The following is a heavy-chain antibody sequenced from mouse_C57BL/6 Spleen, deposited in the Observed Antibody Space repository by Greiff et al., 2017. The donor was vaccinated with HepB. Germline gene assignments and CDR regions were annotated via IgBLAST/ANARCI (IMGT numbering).Heavy chain of an antibody. D-gene: IGHD1-1*01. Sequence: QVQLQQSGAELVKPGASVKMSCKASGYTFTTYPIEWMKQNHGKSLEWIGNFHPYNDDTKYNEKFKGKATLTVEKSSSTVYLELSRLTSDDSAVYYCARGGKDYCGSSYSYWYFDVWGTGTTVTVAS. J-gene: IGHJ1*03. CDR1: GYTFTTYP. V-gene: IGHV1-47*01. CDR2: FHPYNDDT. CDR3: ARGGKDYCGSSYSYWYFDV.